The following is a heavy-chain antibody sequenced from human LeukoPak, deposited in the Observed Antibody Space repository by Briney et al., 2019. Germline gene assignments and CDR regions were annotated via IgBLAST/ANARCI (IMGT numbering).Heavy chain of an antibody. J-gene: IGHJ4*02. CDR1: GFAFDNFA. V-gene: IGHV3-43*02. Sequence: PGGSLRLSCAASGFAFDNFAMHWVRQAPGKGLEWVSLICGDGGGTYYADSVKGRFTISRDNSKNALYLLMTSLRSEDTALYYCAKDIRNSGYAYSDWWGQGTLVTVSS. CDR2: ICGDGGGT. D-gene: IGHD3-22*01. CDR3: AKDIRNSGYAYSDW.